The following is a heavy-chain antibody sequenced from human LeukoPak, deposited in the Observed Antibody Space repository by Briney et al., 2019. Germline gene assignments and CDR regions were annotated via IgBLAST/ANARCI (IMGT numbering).Heavy chain of an antibody. D-gene: IGHD3-10*01. CDR1: GGSVNSGAYY. CDR2: IFFTGST. V-gene: IGHV4-31*03. CDR3: ARDRASGMDF. J-gene: IGHJ4*02. Sequence: PSETLSLTCSVSGGSVNSGAYYWSWIRQFPGRGLEWIGRIFFTGSTDYNPSLKSRLAIPIDTSRDQFSLELSAVSAADTATYYCARDRASGMDFWGQGTLVTVSS.